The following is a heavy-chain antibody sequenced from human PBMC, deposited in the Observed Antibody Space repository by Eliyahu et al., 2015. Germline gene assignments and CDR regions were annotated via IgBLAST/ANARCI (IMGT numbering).Heavy chain of an antibody. CDR2: IDWDDDK. Sequence: QVTLRXSXPALVKPTQTLTLTCTFSGFSXSTXGMCVSWIRQPPGKALEWLARIDWDDDKYYSTSLKTRLTISKDTSKNQVVLTMTNMDPVDTATYYCARTVTTLAGNWFDPWGQGTLVTVSS. V-gene: IGHV2-70*15. CDR3: ARTVTTLAGNWFDP. CDR1: GFSXSTXGMC. D-gene: IGHD4-17*01. J-gene: IGHJ5*02.